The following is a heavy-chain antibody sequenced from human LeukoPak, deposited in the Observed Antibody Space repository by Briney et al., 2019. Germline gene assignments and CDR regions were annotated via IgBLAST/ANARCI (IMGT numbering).Heavy chain of an antibody. CDR1: GGSISGSY. D-gene: IGHD3-10*01. CDR3: ARGRSPDYYGSSNAFDI. CDR2: ILYSGST. V-gene: IGHV4-59*01. Sequence: PSETLSLTCTVSGGSISGSYWSWIRQPPGKGLEWIGYILYSGSTNYNPSLESRVTISVDTSKNQFSLKLSSVTAADTAVYYCARGRSPDYYGSSNAFDIWGQGTMVIVSS. J-gene: IGHJ3*02.